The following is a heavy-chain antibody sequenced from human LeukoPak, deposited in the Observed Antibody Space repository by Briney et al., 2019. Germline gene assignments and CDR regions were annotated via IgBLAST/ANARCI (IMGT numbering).Heavy chain of an antibody. Sequence: GGSLRLSCAASGFTFSNYGMHWVRQAPGKGLEWVTFIHYDGSNKYYADSVKGRFTISRDNSKNTLYLQMNSLRAEDTAVYYCAKPVTYYYDSIGYPSFDYWGQGTLVTVSS. J-gene: IGHJ4*02. D-gene: IGHD3-22*01. V-gene: IGHV3-30*02. CDR2: IHYDGSNK. CDR3: AKPVTYYYDSIGYPSFDY. CDR1: GFTFSNYG.